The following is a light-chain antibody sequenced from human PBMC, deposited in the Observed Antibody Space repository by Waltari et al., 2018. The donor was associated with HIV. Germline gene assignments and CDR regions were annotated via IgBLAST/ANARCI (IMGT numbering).Light chain of an antibody. CDR1: GGYIASNY. J-gene: IGLJ3*02. V-gene: IGLV6-57*02. CDR2: GDK. CDR3: QSYDSSNPWV. Sequence: KYMLTQPHPVSESPGRTVIIYCTGSGGYIASNYAHWYQQRPGSAHITIIFGDKKRPSGVPDRFSASVDSSSNSASLTISGLKTEDEADYYCQSYDSSNPWVFGGGTKLTVL.